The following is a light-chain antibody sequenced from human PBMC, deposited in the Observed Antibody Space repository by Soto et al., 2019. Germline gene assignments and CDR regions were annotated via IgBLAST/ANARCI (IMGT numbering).Light chain of an antibody. J-gene: IGKJ1*01. V-gene: IGKV3-15*01. Sequence: IVRTQSPATLSGSPGERATLSCRASQSVSRNLSWYQQKPGQAPRLLIYGASTRATGIPARFSGSGAGTEFILTISSLQSEDFAVYYCQQYNNWLWTFGRGTKVDIK. CDR1: QSVSRN. CDR3: QQYNNWLWT. CDR2: GAS.